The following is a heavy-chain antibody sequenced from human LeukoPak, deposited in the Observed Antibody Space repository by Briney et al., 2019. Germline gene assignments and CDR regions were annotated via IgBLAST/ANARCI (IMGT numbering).Heavy chain of an antibody. V-gene: IGHV3-23*01. J-gene: IGHJ3*02. CDR1: GFTFNNYA. CDR3: AKDRQWLRTDAFDI. CDR2: MSGSGGGT. Sequence: GGSLRLSCAASGFTFNNYAMSWVRQAPGKGLEWVSGMSGSGGGTYYADSVKGRFTISRDNAKNTLYLQMNSLRDEDTAVYYCAKDRQWLRTDAFDIWGQGTMVTVSS. D-gene: IGHD5-12*01.